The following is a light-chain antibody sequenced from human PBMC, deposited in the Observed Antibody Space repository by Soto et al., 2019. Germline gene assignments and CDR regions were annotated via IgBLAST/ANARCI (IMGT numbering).Light chain of an antibody. Sequence: DIQMTQSPSSLSASVGDRVTITCRASQGISTYLNWYQQKPGKAPKLLIYAASSLQSGVPSRFSGSGSETDFTLTISSLQPEDSETYSCQQSYSTTWTFGQGTKVDIK. V-gene: IGKV1-39*01. CDR2: AAS. CDR3: QQSYSTTWT. J-gene: IGKJ1*01. CDR1: QGISTY.